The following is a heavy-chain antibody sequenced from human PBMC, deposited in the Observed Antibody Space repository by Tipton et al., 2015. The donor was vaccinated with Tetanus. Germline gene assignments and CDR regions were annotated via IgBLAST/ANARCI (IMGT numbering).Heavy chain of an antibody. V-gene: IGHV4-59*01. D-gene: IGHD2-8*02. CDR1: GASLRNSY. CDR2: VYYTGDT. CDR3: AGVTAQRTELYFEH. Sequence: LRLSCTVSGASLRNSYWSWIRQPPGKGLEWVGYVYYTGDTNYNPSLKSRVTISMDRSENQISLKMTSVTAADTAVYYCAGVTAQRTELYFEHWGQGTQATVSS. J-gene: IGHJ1*01.